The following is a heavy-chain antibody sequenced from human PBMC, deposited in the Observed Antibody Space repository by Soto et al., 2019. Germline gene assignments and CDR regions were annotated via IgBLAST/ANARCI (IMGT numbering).Heavy chain of an antibody. Sequence: SGPTLVNPTQPLTLTCSFSGFSLTTSGVGVGWVRQPPGKALEWLAHIYWSGDEHYRPSLKSRLSITKDASKNQVVLTRTKMDPVDTATYYCARGIATRPVFAFDVWGQGTMVTVSS. J-gene: IGHJ3*01. CDR2: IYWSGDE. CDR3: ARGIATRPVFAFDV. CDR1: GFSLTTSGVG. V-gene: IGHV2-5*01. D-gene: IGHD6-6*01.